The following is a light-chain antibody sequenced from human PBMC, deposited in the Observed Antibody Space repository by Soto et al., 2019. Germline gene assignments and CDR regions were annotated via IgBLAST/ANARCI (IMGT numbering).Light chain of an antibody. Sequence: QSVLTQPPSVSAAPGQKVTISCSGSSSNIGNNYVSWYQQVPGTAPKLLIYDNNKRPSGNPDRFSGSMSGTSATLGISGLQTGDEADYYCGTWDSSLSVHVFGTGTKVTVL. V-gene: IGLV1-51*01. CDR2: DNN. CDR3: GTWDSSLSVHV. J-gene: IGLJ1*01. CDR1: SSNIGNNY.